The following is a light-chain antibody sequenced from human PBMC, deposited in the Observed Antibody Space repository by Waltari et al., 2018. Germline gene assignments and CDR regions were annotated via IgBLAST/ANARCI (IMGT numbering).Light chain of an antibody. J-gene: IGLJ2*01. CDR3: SSYAGTDNFVV. Sequence: QSALTQPPSPSGSPGQSVTISCTGTSSAVGAYAYVSWYQPHPDKAPKLIIFEVNKWPSGVPDRFSGSKSGNTASLTVSGLQAEDEADYYCSSYAGTDNFVVFGGGTKLTVL. CDR2: EVN. V-gene: IGLV2-8*01. CDR1: SSAVGAYAY.